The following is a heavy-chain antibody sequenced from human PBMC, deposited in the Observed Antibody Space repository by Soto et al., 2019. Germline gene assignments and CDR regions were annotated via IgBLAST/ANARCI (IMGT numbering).Heavy chain of an antibody. J-gene: IGHJ3*02. D-gene: IGHD5-12*01. CDR3: ARDRDGYNYAFDI. CDR1: DYSISSGYY. Sequence: SETLSLTCGVSDYSISSGYYWAWIRQPPGKGLEWLGSIYHSGSTYQNPSLSSRVTISVDTSRNKFSLRLSSVTATDTAVYYCARDRDGYNYAFDILGQGTVVTVSS. V-gene: IGHV4-38-2*02. CDR2: IYHSGST.